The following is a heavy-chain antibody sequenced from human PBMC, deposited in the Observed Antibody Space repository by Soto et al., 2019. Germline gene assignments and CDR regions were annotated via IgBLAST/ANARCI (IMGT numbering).Heavy chain of an antibody. V-gene: IGHV3-53*04. CDR2: IYSGGST. D-gene: IGHD3-10*01. CDR3: ARDWWFGEFACDI. J-gene: IGHJ3*02. Sequence: GSLRLSCAASGFTVSSNYMSWVRQAPGKGLEWVSVIYSGGSTYYADSVKGRFTISRHNSKNTLYLQMNSLRAEDTAVYYCARDWWFGEFACDIWGQGTMVTVS. CDR1: GFTVSSNY.